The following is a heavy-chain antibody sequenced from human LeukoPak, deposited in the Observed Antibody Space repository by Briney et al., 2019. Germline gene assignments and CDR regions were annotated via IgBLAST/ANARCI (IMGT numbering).Heavy chain of an antibody. D-gene: IGHD3-10*01. Sequence: SETLSLTCAVYGGSLTGYHSSCIRQPPGKRLQWIGEVNHRGMTNYNPSLKSGVIISADTSKNQFSLQLNPVTAADTAMYYCARDSTSVISVPYYFYDWGQGTLVTVSS. CDR3: ARDSTSVISVPYYFYD. V-gene: IGHV4-34*01. CDR1: GGSLTGYH. J-gene: IGHJ4*02. CDR2: VNHRGMT.